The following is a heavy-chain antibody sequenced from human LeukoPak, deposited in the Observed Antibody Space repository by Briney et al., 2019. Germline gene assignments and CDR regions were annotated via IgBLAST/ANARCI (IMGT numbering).Heavy chain of an antibody. D-gene: IGHD3-22*01. J-gene: IGHJ4*02. CDR3: ARVHYYDSSGYYRSKDYYFDY. CDR1: GFTVSSNY. Sequence: GGSLRLSCAASGFTVSSNYMSWVRQAPGKGLQWVSVIYSGGNTYYADSVKGRFTISRDNAKNTLYLQMNSLRAEDTAVYYCARVHYYDSSGYYRSKDYYFDYWGQGTLVTVSS. V-gene: IGHV3-53*01. CDR2: IYSGGNT.